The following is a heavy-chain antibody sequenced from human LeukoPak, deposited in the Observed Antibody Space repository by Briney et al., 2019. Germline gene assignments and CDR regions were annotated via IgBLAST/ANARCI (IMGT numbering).Heavy chain of an antibody. D-gene: IGHD1-14*01. CDR1: GGSISSGGYY. CDR3: ARSHHSRAYRPGNAFDI. CDR2: IYYSGST. J-gene: IGHJ3*02. Sequence: PQTLSLTCTVSGGSISSGGYYWSWIRQHPGKGLEWIGYIYYSGSTYYNPSLKSRVTISVDTSKNQFSLKLSSVTAADTAVYYCARSHHSRAYRPGNAFDIWGQGTMVTVSS. V-gene: IGHV4-31*03.